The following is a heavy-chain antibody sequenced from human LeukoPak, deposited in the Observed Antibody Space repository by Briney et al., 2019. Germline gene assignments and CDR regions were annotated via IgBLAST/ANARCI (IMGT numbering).Heavy chain of an antibody. CDR3: ARDQAFDWFYYYYGMDV. CDR2: IGGSVNAT. J-gene: IGHJ6*02. Sequence: GGSLRLSCVASGFTFSNYALSWVRQAPGKGLEWVSSIGGSVNATYYADSVKSRFTIPRDNSKNTLYLQMNSLRAEDTAVYYCARDQAFDWFYYYYGMDVWGLGTTVIVSS. D-gene: IGHD3-9*01. V-gene: IGHV3-23*01. CDR1: GFTFSNYA.